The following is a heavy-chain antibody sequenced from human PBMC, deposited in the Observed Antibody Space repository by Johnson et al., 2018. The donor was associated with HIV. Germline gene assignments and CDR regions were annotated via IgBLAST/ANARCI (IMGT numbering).Heavy chain of an antibody. CDR1: GITVSSNY. J-gene: IGHJ3*02. Sequence: MLLVESGGGLVQPGGSLRLSCAASGITVSSNYMSWVRQTPGKGLEWVSGINWNGGSTGYADSVKGRFTISRENAKNSLYLQMNSLRAGDTAVYYCARGGYSGYLGGHDAFDIWGQGTMVTVSS. CDR3: ARGGYSGYLGGHDAFDI. CDR2: INWNGGST. V-gene: IGHV3-66*01. D-gene: IGHD5-12*01.